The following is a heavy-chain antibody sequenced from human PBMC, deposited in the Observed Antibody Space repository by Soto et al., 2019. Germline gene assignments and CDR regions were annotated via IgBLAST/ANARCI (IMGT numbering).Heavy chain of an antibody. J-gene: IGHJ4*02. CDR1: GFTFSSYA. CDR3: AGDFLSCSGGSCYSGSDY. V-gene: IGHV3-23*01. Sequence: EVQLLESGGGLVQPGGSLRLSCAASGFTFSSYAMSWVRQAPGKGLEWVSLISGSGGTTLYADSVKGRFTISRDNSKNNLYLQMYSLKAEDAAVYYGAGDFLSCSGGSCYSGSDYWGQGILVTVSS. CDR2: ISGSGGTT. D-gene: IGHD2-15*01.